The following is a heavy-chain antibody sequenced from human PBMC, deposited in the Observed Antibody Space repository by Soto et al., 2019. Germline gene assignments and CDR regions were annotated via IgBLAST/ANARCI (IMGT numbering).Heavy chain of an antibody. J-gene: IGHJ6*02. Sequence: ASVKVSWRAPGYAFTSCGRKWVRQAPGQGLEWMGWISAYNGNTNYAQKLQGRVTMTTDTSTSTAYMELRSLRSDDTAVYYCARDLHQIVVVVAATPNYYYYYGMDVWGQGTKVTVSS. D-gene: IGHD2-15*01. CDR2: ISAYNGNT. V-gene: IGHV1-18*04. CDR1: GYAFTSCG. CDR3: ARDLHQIVVVVAATPNYYYYYGMDV.